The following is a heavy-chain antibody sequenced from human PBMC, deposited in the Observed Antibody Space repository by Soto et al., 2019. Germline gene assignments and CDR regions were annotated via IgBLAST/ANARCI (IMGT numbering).Heavy chain of an antibody. CDR2: IYYSGST. CDR3: AREGGYCSGGSCYYYYGMDV. Sequence: QVQLQESGPGLVKPSQTLSLTCTVSGGSISSGGYYWSWIRQHPGKGLEWIGYIYYSGSTYYNPSLKSGVTISLDTSKNQFSLKLSSVTAADTAVYYCAREGGYCSGGSCYYYYGMDVWGQGTTVTVSS. D-gene: IGHD2-15*01. CDR1: GGSISSGGYY. J-gene: IGHJ6*02. V-gene: IGHV4-31*03.